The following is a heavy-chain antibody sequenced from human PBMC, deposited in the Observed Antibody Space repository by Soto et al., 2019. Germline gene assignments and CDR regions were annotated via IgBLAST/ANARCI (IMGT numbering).Heavy chain of an antibody. Sequence: EVQLVESGGGLVKPGGSLRLSCAASGFTFSSYSMNWVRQAPGKGLEWVSSISSSSSYIYYADSVKGRFTISRDNAKNSLYLLMNSLRAEDTAVYYCARMGGQLVPGFDYWGQGTLVTVSS. J-gene: IGHJ4*02. CDR1: GFTFSSYS. CDR3: ARMGGQLVPGFDY. D-gene: IGHD6-6*01. V-gene: IGHV3-21*01. CDR2: ISSSSSYI.